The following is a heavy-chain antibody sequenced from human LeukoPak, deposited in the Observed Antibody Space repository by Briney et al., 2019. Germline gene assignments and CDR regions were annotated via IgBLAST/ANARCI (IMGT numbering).Heavy chain of an antibody. J-gene: IGHJ4*02. D-gene: IGHD5-12*01. CDR2: INAGNGNT. CDR3: ARGGPRYSGYDYDY. CDR1: GGTFSSYA. V-gene: IGHV1-3*01. Sequence: ASVKVSCKASGGTFSSYAISWVRQAPGQRLEWMGWINAGNGNTKYSQKFQGRVTITRDTSASTAYMELSSLRSDDTAVYYCARGGPRYSGYDYDYWGQGTLVTVSS.